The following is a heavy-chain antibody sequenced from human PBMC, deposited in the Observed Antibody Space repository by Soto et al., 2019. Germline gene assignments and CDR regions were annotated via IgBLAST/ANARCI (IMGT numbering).Heavy chain of an antibody. J-gene: IGHJ6*03. CDR3: ARGRRVRGVIYYYYYMDV. D-gene: IGHD3-10*01. CDR1: GYTFTSYD. Sequence: ASVKVSCKASGYTFTSYDINWVRQATGQGLEWMGWMNPNSGNTGYAQKFQGRVTMTRNTSISTAYMELSSLRSEDTAVYYCARGRRVRGVIYYYYYMDVWGKGTTVTVSS. CDR2: MNPNSGNT. V-gene: IGHV1-8*01.